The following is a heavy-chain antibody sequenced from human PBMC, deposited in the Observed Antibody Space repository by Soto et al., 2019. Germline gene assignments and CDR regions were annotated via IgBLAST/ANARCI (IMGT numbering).Heavy chain of an antibody. Sequence: PGGSLGLSCAASGFTFSSYEMNWVRQAPGKGLEWVAVISYDGSNKYYADSVKGRFTISRDNSKNTLYLQMNSLRAEDTAVYYCAKDLEWSRLPLYGMDVWGQGTTVTVSS. J-gene: IGHJ6*02. CDR3: AKDLEWSRLPLYGMDV. CDR1: GFTFSSYE. D-gene: IGHD2-8*01. CDR2: ISYDGSNK. V-gene: IGHV3-30*18.